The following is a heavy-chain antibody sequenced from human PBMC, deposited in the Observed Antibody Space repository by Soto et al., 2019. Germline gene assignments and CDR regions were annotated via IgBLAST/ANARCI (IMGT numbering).Heavy chain of an antibody. V-gene: IGHV1-69*12. CDR3: ARAPTIFGVVIMGNWFDP. J-gene: IGHJ5*02. Sequence: QVQLVQSGAEVKKPGSSVKVSCKASGGTFSSYAISWVRQAPGQGLEWMGGIIPIFGTANYAQKFQGRVTITADEATSTAYMELSSLRSEDTAVYYCARAPTIFGVVIMGNWFDPWGQGTLVTVSS. D-gene: IGHD3-3*01. CDR1: GGTFSSYA. CDR2: IIPIFGTA.